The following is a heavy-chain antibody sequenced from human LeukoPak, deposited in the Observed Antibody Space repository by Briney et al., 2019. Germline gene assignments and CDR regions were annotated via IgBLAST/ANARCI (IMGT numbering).Heavy chain of an antibody. J-gene: IGHJ2*01. CDR3: ARDLYCSSTSCSWYFDL. CDR2: INHSGST. CDR1: GGSFSGYY. Sequence: SEALSLTCAVYGGSFSGYYWSWIRQPPGKGLEWIGEINHSGSTNYNPSLKSRVTISVDTSKNQFSLKLSSVTAADTAVYYCARDLYCSSTSCSWYFDLWGRGTLVTVSS. D-gene: IGHD2-2*01. V-gene: IGHV4-34*01.